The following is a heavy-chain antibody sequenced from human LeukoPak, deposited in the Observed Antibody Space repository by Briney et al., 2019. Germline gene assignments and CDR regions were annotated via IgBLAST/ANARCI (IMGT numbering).Heavy chain of an antibody. CDR3: ARDFELSH. J-gene: IGHJ4*02. CDR2: IWYDGSSK. CDR1: GFTFSSYG. Sequence: GGSLRLSCAASGFTFSSYGMHWVRQAPGKGLEWVALIWYDGSSKHYADSVRGRFTISRDNSKNTLYLQMNSLRAEDTAVYYCARDFELSHWGQGTLVTVAS. V-gene: IGHV3-33*01. D-gene: IGHD3-16*02.